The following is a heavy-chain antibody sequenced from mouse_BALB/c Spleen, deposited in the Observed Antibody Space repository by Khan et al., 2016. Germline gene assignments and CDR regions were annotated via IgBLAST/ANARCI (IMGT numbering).Heavy chain of an antibody. CDR1: GFNIKDYY. CDR3: STGDGYAAWFAY. J-gene: IGHJ3*01. V-gene: IGHV14-4*02. D-gene: IGHD2-2*01. Sequence: VQLQQAGAELVRSGASVKLSCIGSGFNIKDYYMHWVKQRPEQGLEWIGWIDPENGDTEYAPKFQGKATMTADTSSNTAYLQLSSLTSEDTAVXSCSTGDGYAAWFAYWGQGTLVTVSA. CDR2: IDPENGDT.